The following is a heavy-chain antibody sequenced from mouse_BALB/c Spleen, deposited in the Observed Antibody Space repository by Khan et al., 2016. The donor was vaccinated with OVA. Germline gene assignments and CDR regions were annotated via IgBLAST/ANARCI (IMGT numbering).Heavy chain of an antibody. CDR2: INTSTGEP. V-gene: IGHV9-3-1*01. CDR1: GHTFTKYG. D-gene: IGHD2-10*01. J-gene: IGHJ4*01. CDR3: ARPPYFSYVMDN. Sequence: QVQLQQSGPELKKPGETVKISCKASGHTFTKYGMNWVKQTPGEGLKWMGWINTSTGEPTYADDFNGRFAFSLETSANTAYLQINNLKNEDTATYFCARPPYFSYVMDNWGQGTSVTVSS.